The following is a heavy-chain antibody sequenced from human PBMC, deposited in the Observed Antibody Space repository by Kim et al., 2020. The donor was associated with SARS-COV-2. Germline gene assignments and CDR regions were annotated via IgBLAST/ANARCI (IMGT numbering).Heavy chain of an antibody. CDR2: IYWDDDK. D-gene: IGHD3-3*01. J-gene: IGHJ4*02. CDR1: GFSMKTSGVG. CDR3: AHSSRYYDFRIGYYSPFDR. V-gene: IGHV2-5*02. Sequence: SGPTLVRPTQTLTLTCTFSGFSMKTSGVGVGWIRQPPGKALEWLALIYWDDDKRYRPSLRSRLTITKDTSRNRVVFTMTNMDPADTATYYCAHSSRYYDFRIGYYSPFDRWGQGTLVTVS.